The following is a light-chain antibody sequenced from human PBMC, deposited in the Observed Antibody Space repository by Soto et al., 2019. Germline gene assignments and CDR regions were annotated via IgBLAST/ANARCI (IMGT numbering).Light chain of an antibody. V-gene: IGLV2-23*02. CDR2: EVS. CDR1: SSDVGSYNV. CDR3: CSYAGSSSAYV. Sequence: QSALTQPASVSGSPGQSITISCTGTSSDVGSYNVVSWYQQHPGKAPKLLIYEVSKRPSGVSDRFSGSKSGNTASLTISGLQAEHEADYHCCSYAGSSSAYVFGTGTQLTVL. J-gene: IGLJ1*01.